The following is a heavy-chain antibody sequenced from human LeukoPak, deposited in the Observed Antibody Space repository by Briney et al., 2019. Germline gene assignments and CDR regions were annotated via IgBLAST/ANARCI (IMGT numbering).Heavy chain of an antibody. CDR1: GFTFSSYG. J-gene: IGHJ1*01. V-gene: IGHV3-30*02. Sequence: TGGSLRLSCAASGFTFSSYGMHWVRQAPGKGLEWVAFIRYDGSNKYYADSVKGRFTISRDNSKNTLYLQMNSLRAEDTAVYYCAKDRSGSYNFEYFQHWGQGTLVTVSS. CDR3: AKDRSGSYNFEYFQH. D-gene: IGHD1-26*01. CDR2: IRYDGSNK.